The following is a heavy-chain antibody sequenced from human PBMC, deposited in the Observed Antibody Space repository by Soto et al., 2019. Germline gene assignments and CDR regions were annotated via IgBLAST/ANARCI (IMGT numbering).Heavy chain of an antibody. CDR1: GFTISSYG. CDR2: ISYDGSNK. D-gene: IGHD1-26*01. CDR3: ARSPYSVSYLAYFDY. Sequence: QVQLVESRGGVVQPGRSLRLSCAASGFTISSYGMHWVRQAPGKGLEWVAVISYDGSNKYYADSVKGRFTISRDNSKNTLYLQRNSLRAEDTAVYYCARSPYSVSYLAYFDYWGQGTLVTVSS. V-gene: IGHV3-30*03. J-gene: IGHJ4*02.